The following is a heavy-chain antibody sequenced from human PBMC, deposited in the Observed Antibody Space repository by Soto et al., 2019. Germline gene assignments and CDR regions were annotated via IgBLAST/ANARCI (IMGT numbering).Heavy chain of an antibody. CDR2: IAGSGSRT. V-gene: IGHV3-23*01. CDR1: GFSFSSYA. Sequence: HPGGSLRLSCEASGFSFSSYAMNWVRQAPGKGLEWVSGIAGSGSRTYYADSVKGRFTIARDNSKNTLYLQMKSLRAEDTAAYYCAKGYGSGTYYSDYWSQGTLVTVSS. CDR3: AKGYGSGTYYSDY. D-gene: IGHD3-10*01. J-gene: IGHJ4*02.